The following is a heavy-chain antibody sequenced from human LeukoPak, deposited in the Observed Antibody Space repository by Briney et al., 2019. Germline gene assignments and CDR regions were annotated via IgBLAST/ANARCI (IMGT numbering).Heavy chain of an antibody. J-gene: IGHJ4*02. CDR1: GGSFSGYY. CDR3: ARAGYRAYYFDY. D-gene: IGHD6-13*01. CDR2: INHSGST. V-gene: IGHV4-34*01. Sequence: SETLSLTCAVYGGSFSGYYWSWIRQPPGKGLEWIGEINHSGSTNYNPSLKSRATISVDTSKNQFSLKLSSVTAADTAVYYCARAGYRAYYFDYWGQGTLVTVSS.